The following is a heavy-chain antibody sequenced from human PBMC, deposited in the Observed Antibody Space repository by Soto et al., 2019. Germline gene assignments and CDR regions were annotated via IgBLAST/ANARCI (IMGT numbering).Heavy chain of an antibody. CDR1: GYTLTELS. CDR2: FDPEDGET. J-gene: IGHJ6*03. D-gene: IGHD3-10*01. V-gene: IGHV1-24*01. CDR3: ATAPTMVRGIRSHNYYYYMDV. Sequence: ASVKVSCKVSGYTLTELSMHWVRQAPGKGLEWMGGFDPEDGETIYAQKFQGRVTMTEDTSTDTAYMELSSLRSEDTAVYYCATAPTMVRGIRSHNYYYYMDVWGKGTTVTVSS.